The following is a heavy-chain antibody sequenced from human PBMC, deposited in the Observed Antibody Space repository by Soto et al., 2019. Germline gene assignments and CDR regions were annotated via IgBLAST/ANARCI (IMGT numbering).Heavy chain of an antibody. CDR1: GFTFSSYA. V-gene: IGHV3-23*01. CDR3: ARTRGYSDYDLDY. J-gene: IGHJ4*02. D-gene: IGHD5-12*01. Sequence: EVQLLESGGGLVQPGGSLRLSCADSGFTFSSYAMTWVRQAPGKGLEWVSEISYSGVSTYYADSVKCRFTISRDSSENTLSLQMNSLRVDDTAVYYCARTRGYSDYDLDYWGQGTLVTVSS. CDR2: ISYSGVST.